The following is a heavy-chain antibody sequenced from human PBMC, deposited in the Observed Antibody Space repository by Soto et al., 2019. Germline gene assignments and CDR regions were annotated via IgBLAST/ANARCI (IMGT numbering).Heavy chain of an antibody. CDR1: GFTLSNYA. V-gene: IGHV3-23*01. J-gene: IGHJ4*02. D-gene: IGHD3-22*01. CDR3: AKGGRGGYYYYFDY. Sequence: GGSLRLSCAASGFTLSNYAMNWVRQAPGKGLEWVSVISDNSDTTYYADSVKGRFTISRDNSKNTQYLQMNSLRAEDTGVYYCAKGGRGGYYYYFDYWGQGTLVTVSS. CDR2: ISDNSDTT.